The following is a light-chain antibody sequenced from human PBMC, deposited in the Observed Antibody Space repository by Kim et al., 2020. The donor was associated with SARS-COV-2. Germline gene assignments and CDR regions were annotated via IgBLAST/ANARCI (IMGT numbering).Light chain of an antibody. V-gene: IGKV3-20*01. J-gene: IGKJ1*01. CDR2: GAS. Sequence: PAGGAALSCSAGQSVSRSYLAWYQQKPGQAPRLLIHGASNRATGIPDRFSGSESGTDFTLTISGLDPEDFAVYYCQQYAHSPLTFGQGTKVDIK. CDR1: QSVSRSY. CDR3: QQYAHSPLT.